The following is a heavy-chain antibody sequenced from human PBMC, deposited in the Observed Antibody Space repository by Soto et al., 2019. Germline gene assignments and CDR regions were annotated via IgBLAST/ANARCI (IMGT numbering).Heavy chain of an antibody. Sequence: GESLKISCKGSGYSFTSHWIGWVRQMPGKGLEWMGIIYPGDSDTRYSPSFQGQVTISADKSISTAYLQWSSLKASDTAMYYRARAEYFFDSSAFYFDHWGQGTLVTVSS. CDR2: IYPGDSDT. D-gene: IGHD3-22*01. V-gene: IGHV5-51*01. CDR3: ARAEYFFDSSAFYFDH. J-gene: IGHJ4*02. CDR1: GYSFTSHW.